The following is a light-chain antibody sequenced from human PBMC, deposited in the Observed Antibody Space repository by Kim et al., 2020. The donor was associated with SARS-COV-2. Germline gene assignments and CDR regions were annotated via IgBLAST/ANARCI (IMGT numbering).Light chain of an antibody. CDR3: QAWDSSVV. CDR2: QDS. Sequence: SYELTQPPSVSVSPGQTASITCSGDKLGDKYACWYQQKPGQSPVLVIYQDSKRPSGNPERFSGSNSGNTATLTISGTQAMDEADYYCQAWDSSVVFGGGT. CDR1: KLGDKY. J-gene: IGLJ2*01. V-gene: IGLV3-1*01.